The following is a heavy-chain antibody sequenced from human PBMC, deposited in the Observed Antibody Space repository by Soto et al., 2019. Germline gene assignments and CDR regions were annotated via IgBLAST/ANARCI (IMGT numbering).Heavy chain of an antibody. CDR1: GYTFTGHY. V-gene: IGHV1-2*02. J-gene: IGHJ6*04. Sequence: QVQLVQSGAEVKPPGASVKVSCEASGYTFTGHYIHWVRQASGIRLEYLGWLKSDNGGTYYAPKFQGRVTFTRDTPTATAYKELNGLRSDDTAVYFRARDLCPLGSGSPCPTYGLDVWGEGTTVSVSS. CDR3: ARDLCPLGSGSPCPTYGLDV. D-gene: IGHD3-10*01. CDR2: LKSDNGGT.